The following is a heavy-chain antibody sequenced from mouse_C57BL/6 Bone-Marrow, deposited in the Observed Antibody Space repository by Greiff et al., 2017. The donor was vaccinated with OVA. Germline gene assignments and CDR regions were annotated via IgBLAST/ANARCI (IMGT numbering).Heavy chain of an antibody. CDR2: IDPSDSYT. CDR3: SRFDYDGAWFAY. Sequence: QVQLQQPGAELVMPGASVKLSCKASGYTFTSYWMHWVKQRPGQGLEWIGEIDPSDSYTNYNQKFKGKSTLTVDKSSSTAYIQLCSLTSEDSAFYYCSRFDYDGAWFAYWGQGTLVTVSA. CDR1: GYTFTSYW. D-gene: IGHD2-4*01. V-gene: IGHV1-69*01. J-gene: IGHJ3*01.